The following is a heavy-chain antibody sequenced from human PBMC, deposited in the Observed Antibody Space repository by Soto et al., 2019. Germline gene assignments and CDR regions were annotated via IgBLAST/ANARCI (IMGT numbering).Heavy chain of an antibody. Sequence: QVQLVQSGAEVKKPGSSVKVSCKASGGTFSNYIINWVRQAPGQGLEWMGRSIPILGIANSAQKFQGRVTITADKSTSTAYMELSRLRTEDTAVYYCASGGTVTTGDYHYYYGMDVWGQGTTVTVSS. CDR1: GGTFSNYI. D-gene: IGHD4-17*01. J-gene: IGHJ6*02. CDR2: SIPILGIA. V-gene: IGHV1-69*02. CDR3: ASGGTVTTGDYHYYYGMDV.